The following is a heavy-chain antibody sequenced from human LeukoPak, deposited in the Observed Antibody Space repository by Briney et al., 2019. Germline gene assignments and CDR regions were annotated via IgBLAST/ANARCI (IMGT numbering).Heavy chain of an antibody. CDR2: IRDEGNDK. V-gene: IGHV3-30*02. CDR1: GFTFSSHG. D-gene: IGHD3-16*01. J-gene: IGHJ3*02. CDR3: AKDLDGGGAFDI. Sequence: GGSLRLSCAASGFTFSSHGMHWVRQAPGKGLEWVAFIRDEGNDKYYADSVKGRFTISRDNSKDTLYLQVNSLRPEDTAVFYCAKDLDGGGAFDIWGQGTMVTVSS.